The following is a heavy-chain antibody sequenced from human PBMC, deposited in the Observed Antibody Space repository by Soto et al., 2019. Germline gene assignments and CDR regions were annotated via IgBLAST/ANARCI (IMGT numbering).Heavy chain of an antibody. CDR2: INPNSGGT. V-gene: IGHV1-2*02. Sequence: ASVKVSCKASGYTFTGCYMHWVREAPGQGLEWMGWINPNSGGTNYAQKFQGRVTMTRDTSISTAYMELSRLRSDDTAVYYCARKDSSGYYYANWFDPWGQGTLVTVSS. CDR1: GYTFTGCY. CDR3: ARKDSSGYYYANWFDP. D-gene: IGHD3-22*01. J-gene: IGHJ5*02.